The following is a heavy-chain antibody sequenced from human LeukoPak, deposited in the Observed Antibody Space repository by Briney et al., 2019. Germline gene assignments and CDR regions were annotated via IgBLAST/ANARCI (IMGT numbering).Heavy chain of an antibody. CDR1: GYTFTSYY. J-gene: IGHJ4*02. CDR2: INPSGGST. Sequence: ASVKVSCKASGYTFTSYYMHWVRQAPGQGLEWMGIINPSGGSTSYAQKFQGRVTMTRDTSTRTVYMELSSLRSEDTAVYYCARDYYGSGTLTRGYFDYWGQGTLVTVSS. D-gene: IGHD3-10*01. CDR3: ARDYYGSGTLTRGYFDY. V-gene: IGHV1-46*01.